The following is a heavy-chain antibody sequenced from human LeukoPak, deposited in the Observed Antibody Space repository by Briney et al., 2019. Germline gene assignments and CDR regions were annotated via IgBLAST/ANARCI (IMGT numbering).Heavy chain of an antibody. J-gene: IGHJ4*02. CDR2: IYYSGNL. Sequence: SETLSLTCDVSGDSIGSGAFYWGWVRQSPERGLEWIGSIYYSGNLYNNPSLKSRVTVSIDTSKNRFSLRLKSVTAADTAVYYCARGLTGGWAAIFDYWGQGTLVTVSS. V-gene: IGHV4-39*02. CDR3: ARGLTGGWAAIFDY. D-gene: IGHD1-26*01. CDR1: GDSIGSGAFY.